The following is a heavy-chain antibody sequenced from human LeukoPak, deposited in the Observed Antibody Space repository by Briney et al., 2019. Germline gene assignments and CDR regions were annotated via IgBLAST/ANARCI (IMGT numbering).Heavy chain of an antibody. J-gene: IGHJ4*02. CDR3: ARDQYYDVSTYYEIDY. CDR2: INHSGST. CDR1: GGSFSGYY. Sequence: SETLSLTCAVYGGSFSGYYWSWIRQPPGEGLEWIGEINHSGSTNYNPSLKSRVTISVDTSKNQFSLKLSSVTAADTAVYYCARDQYYDVSTYYEIDYWGQGTLVTVSS. V-gene: IGHV4-34*01. D-gene: IGHD3-22*01.